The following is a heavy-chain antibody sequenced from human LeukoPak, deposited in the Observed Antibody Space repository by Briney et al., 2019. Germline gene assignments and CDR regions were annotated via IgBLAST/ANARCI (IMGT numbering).Heavy chain of an antibody. CDR1: GFTFSNAW. CDR2: IKSKTDGGTT. D-gene: IGHD1-1*01. J-gene: IGHJ5*02. Sequence: RSGGSLRLSCAASGFTFSNAWMSWVRQAPGKGLEWVGRIKSKTDGGTTDYAAPVKGRFTISRDDSKNTLYLQMNSLKTEDTAVYYCTTDRRDWNDDWSDPWGQGTLVTVSS. CDR3: TTDRRDWNDDWSDP. V-gene: IGHV3-15*01.